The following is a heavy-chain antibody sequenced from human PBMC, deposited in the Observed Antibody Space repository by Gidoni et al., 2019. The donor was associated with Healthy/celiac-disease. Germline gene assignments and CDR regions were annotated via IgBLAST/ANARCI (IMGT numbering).Heavy chain of an antibody. CDR1: GGSFSGYY. CDR2: INHSGST. V-gene: IGHV4-34*01. D-gene: IGHD6-19*01. J-gene: IGHJ5*02. CDR3: ARVRSGWYERAFWFDP. Sequence: QVQLQPCGAGLLKPSETLSLTCAVYGGSFSGYYWRWIRQPPGKGLEWIGKINHSGSTNYNPSLKSRVTISVDTSKNQFSLKLSSVTAADTAVYYCARVRSGWYERAFWFDPWGQGTLVTVSS.